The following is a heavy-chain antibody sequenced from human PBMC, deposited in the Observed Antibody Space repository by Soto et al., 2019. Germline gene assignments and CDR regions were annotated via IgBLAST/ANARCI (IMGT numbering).Heavy chain of an antibody. V-gene: IGHV4-34*01. Sequence: PSETLSLTCAVYGGSFSGYYWSWIRQPPGKGLEWIGEINHSGSTNYNPSLKSRVTISVDTSKNQFSLKLTSVTAADTALYYCGKVLVGATGHTDSDSWGPGTLVTVSS. CDR1: GGSFSGYY. D-gene: IGHD2-15*01. CDR2: INHSGST. J-gene: IGHJ4*02. CDR3: GKVLVGATGHTDSDS.